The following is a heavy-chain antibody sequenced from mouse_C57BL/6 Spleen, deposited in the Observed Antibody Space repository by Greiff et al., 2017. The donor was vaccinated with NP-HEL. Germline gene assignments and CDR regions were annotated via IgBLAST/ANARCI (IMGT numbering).Heavy chain of an antibody. CDR2: TNPTNGRT. V-gene: IGHV1S81*02. D-gene: IGHD1-1*01. Sequence: VQLQQSGAELVKAGASVKMSCKASGYTFTSYWMHWVKQRLGQGLEWFAETNPTNGRTYYNEKFKSKAKLTVDKSSSTAYMLLSGPTFEDSAVYYCARINKLVATYFDYWGQGTTLTVSS. CDR1: GYTFTSYW. CDR3: ARINKLVATYFDY. J-gene: IGHJ2*01.